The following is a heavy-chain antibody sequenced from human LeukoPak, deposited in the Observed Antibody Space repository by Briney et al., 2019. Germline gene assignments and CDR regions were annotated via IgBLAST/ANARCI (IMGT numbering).Heavy chain of an antibody. CDR3: ARVKGSGVSYYFDY. J-gene: IGHJ4*02. D-gene: IGHD3-10*01. CDR1: GFTFSNYG. V-gene: IGHV3-30*02. Sequence: GGSLRLSCAASGFTFSNYGMHWVRQAPGKGLEWVGFIRYDGRDKYYADFVKGRFTISRDNSKNTLYLQMNGLRAEDTAVYYCARVKGSGVSYYFDYWGQGTLVTVSS. CDR2: IRYDGRDK.